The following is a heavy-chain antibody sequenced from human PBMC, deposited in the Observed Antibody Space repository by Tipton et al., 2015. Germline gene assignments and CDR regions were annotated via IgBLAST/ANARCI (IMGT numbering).Heavy chain of an antibody. J-gene: IGHJ3*02. Sequence: SLRLSCAASGFTFSSFAMNWVRQAPGKGLEWVSTISDGGVSTYYADSVKGRFTISRDDSKNTLYLQMNSLRAEDTAVYFCAKSKRQHNSAAPGAFDIWGQGTMVAVSS. D-gene: IGHD1-1*01. V-gene: IGHV3-23*01. CDR2: ISDGGVST. CDR3: AKSKRQHNSAAPGAFDI. CDR1: GFTFSSFA.